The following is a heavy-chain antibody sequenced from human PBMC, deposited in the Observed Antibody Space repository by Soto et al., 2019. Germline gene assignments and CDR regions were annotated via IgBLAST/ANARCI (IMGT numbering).Heavy chain of an antibody. CDR1: GYTFTSYY. D-gene: IGHD2-2*01. Sequence: WASVKVSCKASGYTFTSYYMHWVRQAPGQGLEWMGIINPSGGSTSYAQKFQGRVTMTRDTSTSTVYMELSSLRSEDTAVYYCARDGSAYQLLSRNWFDPWGQGTLVHRLL. CDR3: ARDGSAYQLLSRNWFDP. V-gene: IGHV1-46*01. CDR2: INPSGGST. J-gene: IGHJ5*02.